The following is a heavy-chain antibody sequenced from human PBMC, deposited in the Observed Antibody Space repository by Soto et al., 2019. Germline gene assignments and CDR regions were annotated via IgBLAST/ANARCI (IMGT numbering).Heavy chain of an antibody. V-gene: IGHV3-48*03. Sequence: GSLRLSCAASGFTFSSYEMNWVRQAPGKGLEWVSYISSSGSTIYYADSVKGRFTISRDNAKNSLYLQMNSLRAEDTAVYYCARAYCSSTSCYPYYYYGMDVWGQGTTVTVSS. J-gene: IGHJ6*02. D-gene: IGHD2-2*01. CDR2: ISSSGSTI. CDR1: GFTFSSYE. CDR3: ARAYCSSTSCYPYYYYGMDV.